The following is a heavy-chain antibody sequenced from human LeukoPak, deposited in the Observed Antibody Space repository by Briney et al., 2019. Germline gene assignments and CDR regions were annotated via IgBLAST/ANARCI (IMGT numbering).Heavy chain of an antibody. V-gene: IGHV4-61*02. J-gene: IGHJ4*02. CDR1: GGSISSGSYY. CDR2: IYTSGIT. CDR3: ARSSGYYRGIDY. D-gene: IGHD3-22*01. Sequence: SETLSLTCTVSGGSISSGSYYWNWIRQPAGKGLEWIGRIYTSGITNFNPSLKSRVTISVDTSKNQISLKLSSVTAADTAVYYSARSSGYYRGIDYWGQGTLVTVSS.